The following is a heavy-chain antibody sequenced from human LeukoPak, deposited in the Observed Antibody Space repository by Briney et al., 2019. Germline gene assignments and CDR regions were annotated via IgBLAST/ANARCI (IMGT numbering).Heavy chain of an antibody. CDR3: AKDESSGYYYFDY. CDR1: GFTFSSYE. D-gene: IGHD3-22*01. J-gene: IGHJ4*02. Sequence: GGALRLSCAASGFTFSSYEMNWVRQAPGKGLEWVSCISTSGSTIYYADSLKGRFTISRDNAKNSLYLQMSSLRAEDTAVYYCAKDESSGYYYFDYWGQGTLVTVSS. V-gene: IGHV3-48*03. CDR2: ISTSGSTI.